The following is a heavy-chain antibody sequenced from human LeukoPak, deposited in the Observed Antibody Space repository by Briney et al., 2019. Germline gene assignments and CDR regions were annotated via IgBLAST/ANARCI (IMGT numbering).Heavy chain of an antibody. CDR3: ARGDAIAAASTQVYYFDY. CDR2: IWYDGSNK. J-gene: IGHJ4*02. D-gene: IGHD6-13*01. V-gene: IGHV3-33*01. Sequence: GRSLRLSCAASGFTFSSYGMHWVRQAPGKGLEWVAVIWYDGSNKYYADSVKGRFTISRDNSKNTLYLRMNSLRAEDTAVYYCARGDAIAAASTQVYYFDYWGQGTLVTVSS. CDR1: GFTFSSYG.